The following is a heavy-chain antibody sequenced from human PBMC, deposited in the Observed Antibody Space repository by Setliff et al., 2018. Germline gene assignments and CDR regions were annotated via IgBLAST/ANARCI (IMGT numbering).Heavy chain of an antibody. V-gene: IGHV3-15*01. CDR1: GFSFSNTK. D-gene: IGHD1-26*01. Sequence: PGGSLRLSCLASGFSFSNTKMSWIRQAPGKGLEWVGRIRSRNDGGTTDYAAPVKGRFTFSRDDSKNTLYLQMNNLKAEDTAVYYCATGRRSGSYSSEYFQHWGQGTLVTVSS. CDR3: ATGRRSGSYSSEYFQH. CDR2: IRSRNDGGTT. J-gene: IGHJ1*01.